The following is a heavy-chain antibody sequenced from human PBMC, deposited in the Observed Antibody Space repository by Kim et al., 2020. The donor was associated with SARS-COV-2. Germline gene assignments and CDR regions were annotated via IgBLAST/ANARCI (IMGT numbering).Heavy chain of an antibody. Sequence: GESLKISCQGSGFSFTSHWIAWVRQMPGKGLEWMGIIYPGDSDTRYSPSFQGQVTISADKSIATAYLQWTSLKASDTAIYYCATNYGSYKNPYFDNWGQGTLVTVTS. CDR2: IYPGDSDT. V-gene: IGHV5-51*01. CDR3: ATNYGSYKNPYFDN. J-gene: IGHJ4*02. CDR1: GFSFTSHW. D-gene: IGHD3-16*01.